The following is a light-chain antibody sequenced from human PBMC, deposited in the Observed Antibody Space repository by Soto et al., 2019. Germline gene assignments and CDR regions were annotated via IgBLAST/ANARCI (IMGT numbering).Light chain of an antibody. CDR1: QTISSW. J-gene: IGKJ1*01. V-gene: IGKV1-5*03. CDR2: KAS. CDR3: QHYRAYSVT. Sequence: DIQMTQSPSTLSGSVGDRVTITCRASQTISSWLAWYQQKPGKAPKLLIYKASTLKSGVPSRFSGSGSGTEFTLTISSLQPDDFATYYCQHYRAYSVTFGQGTKVDIK.